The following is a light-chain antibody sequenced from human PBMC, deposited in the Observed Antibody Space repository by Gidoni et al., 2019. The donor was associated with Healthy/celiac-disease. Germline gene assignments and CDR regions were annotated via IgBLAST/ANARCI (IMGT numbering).Light chain of an antibody. V-gene: IGLV1-40*01. CDR1: SSNIGAGYD. CDR3: QSYDSSLVGV. J-gene: IGLJ3*02. CDR2: GNR. Sequence: QSVLTQQPSVSGAPGQRVTISCTGSSSNIGAGYDVHWSQQLPGTAPKLLIYGNRHRPSGFPDRFSGSKSGTSASLSITGLQAEDEADYYCQSYDSSLVGVFGGGTKLTVL.